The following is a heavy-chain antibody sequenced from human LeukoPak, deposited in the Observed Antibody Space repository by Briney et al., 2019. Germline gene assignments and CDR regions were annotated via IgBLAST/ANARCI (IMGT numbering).Heavy chain of an antibody. Sequence: SETLSLTCAVSGGSISSSNWWSWVRQPPGKGLEWIGEIYHSGSTNYNPSLKSRVTISVDTSKKQFSLKLSSVTAADTAVYYCVTYYFDSSGRKKNYWGQGTLVTVSS. D-gene: IGHD3-22*01. J-gene: IGHJ4*02. CDR3: VTYYFDSSGRKKNY. CDR2: IYHSGST. CDR1: GGSISSSNW. V-gene: IGHV4-4*02.